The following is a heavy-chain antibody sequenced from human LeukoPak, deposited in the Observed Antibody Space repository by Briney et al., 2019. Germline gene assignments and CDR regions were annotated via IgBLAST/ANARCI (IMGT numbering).Heavy chain of an antibody. Sequence: GGSLRLSCAASGFTFSTYVMVWVRRAPEKGLEWVSSISVTGSNTFYTDSVKGRFTISRDNSKNTLDLQMNSLRAEDTAIYYRAKENLLPSAGTLGSWGQGTLVTVSS. CDR3: AKENLLPSAGTLGS. CDR1: GFTFSTYV. CDR2: ISVTGSNT. V-gene: IGHV3-23*01. J-gene: IGHJ5*02. D-gene: IGHD6-13*01.